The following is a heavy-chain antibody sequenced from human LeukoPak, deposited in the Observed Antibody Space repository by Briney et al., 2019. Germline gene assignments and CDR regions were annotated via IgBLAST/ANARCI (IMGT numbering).Heavy chain of an antibody. CDR1: GYTFTSYA. J-gene: IGHJ4*02. D-gene: IGHD3-3*01. CDR3: AREDNLMDFWSGYSAY. CDR2: ISTYNGHT. Sequence: ASVKVSCKASGYTFTSYAISWVRQAPGQGLEWMGWISTYNGHTNCAQKLQGRVTMTTDTSTSTACMELRSLRSDGTAVYCCAREDNLMDFWSGYSAYWGQGTLVTVSS. V-gene: IGHV1-18*01.